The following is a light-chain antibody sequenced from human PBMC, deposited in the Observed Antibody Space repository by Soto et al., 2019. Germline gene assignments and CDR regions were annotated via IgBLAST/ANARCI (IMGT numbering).Light chain of an antibody. Sequence: QSVLTQAPSASGTPGQRVTISCSGSSSNIGTSTVHWYQRLPGTAPKLLIYSDDERPSGVPDRFSGSKSGTSASLAISGLQSEDEDDDYCATGDDSLNGLVFGGGTKLTVL. CDR3: ATGDDSLNGLV. CDR2: SDD. V-gene: IGLV1-44*01. J-gene: IGLJ2*01. CDR1: SSNIGTST.